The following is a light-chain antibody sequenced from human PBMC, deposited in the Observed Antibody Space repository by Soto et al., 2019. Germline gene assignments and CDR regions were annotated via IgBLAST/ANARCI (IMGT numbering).Light chain of an antibody. Sequence: EIVLTQSPGTLSLSPGERGTLSCRASQTVSSNFLAWYQQKPGQAPRLLIYGASSRATGIPDRFSGSGSGTDFTLTISRLEPEDFAVYFCQQYGSSPTTFGQGTKVDIK. CDR1: QTVSSNF. V-gene: IGKV3-20*01. CDR3: QQYGSSPTT. CDR2: GAS. J-gene: IGKJ1*01.